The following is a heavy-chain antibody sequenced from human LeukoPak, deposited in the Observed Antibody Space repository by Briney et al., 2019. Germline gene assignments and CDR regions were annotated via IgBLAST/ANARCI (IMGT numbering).Heavy chain of an antibody. CDR2: VSGAATTT. Sequence: PGGSLRLSCVASGFMFNRHAMTWVRQAPGKGLEWVSDVSGAATTTRYAGSVKGRSTISRDNSKNTIYLQMDSLRAEDTAIYYCARVAADDYGDYALDYWGQGIPVAVSS. CDR1: GFMFNRHA. CDR3: ARVAADDYGDYALDY. J-gene: IGHJ4*02. D-gene: IGHD4-17*01. V-gene: IGHV3-23*01.